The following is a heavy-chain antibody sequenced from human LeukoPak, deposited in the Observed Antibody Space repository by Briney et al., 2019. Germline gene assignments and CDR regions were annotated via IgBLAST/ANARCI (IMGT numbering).Heavy chain of an antibody. CDR1: GFIFSSYW. CDR3: VMDMDV. Sequence: GGSLRLSCAASGFIFSSYWMNWVRQAPGKGLEWVANIKEDGSAKYYVDSVKGRFTISRDNAKNSLYLQMNSLRAEDTSVYYCVMDMDVWGQGTTVTVSS. V-gene: IGHV3-7*05. CDR2: IKEDGSAK. J-gene: IGHJ6*02.